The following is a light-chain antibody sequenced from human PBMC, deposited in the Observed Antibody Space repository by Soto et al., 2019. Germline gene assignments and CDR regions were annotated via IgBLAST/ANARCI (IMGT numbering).Light chain of an antibody. V-gene: IGKV1-39*01. J-gene: IGKJ1*01. Sequence: DIQMTQSPPSLSASVGDRVTITCRASQSISRYLDWYQQKPGKAPHLLIHDASSLQSGVPARFSGSGSGTDFTLTISSLQPEDFATYYCQQSNSIPWTFGQGTKVETK. CDR1: QSISRY. CDR2: DAS. CDR3: QQSNSIPWT.